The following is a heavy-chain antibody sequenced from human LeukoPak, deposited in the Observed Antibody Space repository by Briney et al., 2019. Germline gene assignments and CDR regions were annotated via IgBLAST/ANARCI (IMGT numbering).Heavy chain of an antibody. V-gene: IGHV1-46*01. Sequence: ASVTVSCEACGYTFTSNYIRWVRQAPGQGVEWMGMIYPRDGSTSYAQRFQGRVTVTRDTSTSTVHMELSGLRSEDTAVYYCARDQEGFDYWGQGTLVTVSS. CDR2: IYPRDGST. J-gene: IGHJ4*02. CDR1: GYTFTSNY. CDR3: ARDQEGFDY.